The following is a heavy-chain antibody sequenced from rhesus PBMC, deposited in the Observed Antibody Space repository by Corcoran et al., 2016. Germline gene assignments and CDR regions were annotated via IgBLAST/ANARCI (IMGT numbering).Heavy chain of an antibody. J-gene: IGHJ4*01. Sequence: QVQLQESGPGLVKPSETLSLTCAVSGGSISSGYYYCNWIRQPPGKGLEWIGRISGSGGSTDYNPSLTSRVTMSTDPSKKQFSLKLSSVTAADTAVYYCAREYNWNYYFDYWGQGVLVTVSS. CDR3: AREYNWNYYFDY. V-gene: IGHV4-173*01. CDR1: GGSISSGYYY. CDR2: ISGSGGST. D-gene: IGHD1-26*01.